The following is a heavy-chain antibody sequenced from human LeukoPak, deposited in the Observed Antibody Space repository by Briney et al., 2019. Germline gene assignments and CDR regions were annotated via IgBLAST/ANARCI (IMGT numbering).Heavy chain of an antibody. Sequence: GGSLRLSCVASEFTFSSYSMIWVRQAPGKGLEWISYISNGSGNRYYADSVKGRSTISRDSAKNLLYLQMNNLRADDTAVYYCARAAKWEFYHYYMDVWGKGTTVAVSS. CDR3: ARAAKWEFYHYYMDV. J-gene: IGHJ6*03. CDR2: ISNGSGNR. V-gene: IGHV3-48*01. D-gene: IGHD1-26*01. CDR1: EFTFSSYS.